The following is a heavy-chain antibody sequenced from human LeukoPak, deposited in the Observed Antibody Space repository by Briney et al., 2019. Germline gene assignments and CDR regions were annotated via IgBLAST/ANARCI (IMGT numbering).Heavy chain of an antibody. CDR1: GGSISSYY. CDR2: IYYSGST. CDR3: ARHGTVRGVLGY. D-gene: IGHD3-10*01. Sequence: SETLSLTCTVSGGSISSYYWSWIRQPPGKGLEWIGYIYYSGSTNYNPFLKSRVIISVDASKNQVSLKLSSVTAADTAVYYCARHGTVRGVLGYWGQGTLVTVSS. J-gene: IGHJ4*02. V-gene: IGHV4-59*08.